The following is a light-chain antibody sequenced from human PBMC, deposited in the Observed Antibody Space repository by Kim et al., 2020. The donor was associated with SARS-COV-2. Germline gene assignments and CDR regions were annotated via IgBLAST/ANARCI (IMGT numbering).Light chain of an antibody. CDR1: KWGDKY. V-gene: IGLV3-1*01. J-gene: IGLJ2*01. CDR2: QNS. Sequence: SVSAGQTASITCSENKWGDKYASWYQQTARQSPVLIIYQNSRRPAGIPGRFAGYNCGTTAILTVSGTQAVDEADYFWQAGDSSTVVFGGGTQLTVL. CDR3: QAGDSSTVV.